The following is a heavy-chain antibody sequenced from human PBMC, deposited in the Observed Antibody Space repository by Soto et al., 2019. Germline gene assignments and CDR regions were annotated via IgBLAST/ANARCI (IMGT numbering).Heavy chain of an antibody. V-gene: IGHV3-30*03. D-gene: IGHD6-19*01. CDR2: ISYDGSNK. J-gene: IGHJ3*01. Sequence: GGSLRLSCAASGFTFSSYGMHWVRQAPGKGLEWVAVISYDGSNKYYADSVKGRFTISRDNSKNTLYLQMNSLRAEDTAVYYCARDRWGRGWRGTDSFDVWGQGTMVTVSS. CDR3: ARDRWGRGWRGTDSFDV. CDR1: GFTFSSYG.